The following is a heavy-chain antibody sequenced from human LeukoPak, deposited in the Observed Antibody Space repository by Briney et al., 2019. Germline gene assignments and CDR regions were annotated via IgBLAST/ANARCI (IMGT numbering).Heavy chain of an antibody. D-gene: IGHD3-10*01. CDR1: GFTFSSYA. Sequence: GSLRLSCAASGFTFSSYAMSWVRQAPGKGLEWVSVIYSGGSTYYADSVKGRFTISRDNSKNTLYLQMNSLRAEDTAVYYCARANYYGSGSYEYYFDYWGQGTLVTVSS. CDR3: ARANYYGSGSYEYYFDY. CDR2: IYSGGST. V-gene: IGHV3-53*01. J-gene: IGHJ4*02.